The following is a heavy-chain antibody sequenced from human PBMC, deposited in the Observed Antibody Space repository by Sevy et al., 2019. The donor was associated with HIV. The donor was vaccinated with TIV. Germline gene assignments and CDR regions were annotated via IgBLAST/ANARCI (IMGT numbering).Heavy chain of an antibody. D-gene: IGHD3-22*01. J-gene: IGHJ4*02. Sequence: GGSLRLSCAASGFTFSSYTMNWVRQTPGKGLEWVSSISGSRADIYYADPVRGRFTISRDNAKNSVYLQMNSLRVEDTALYYCARFRGHISGYYSATFDYWGQGTLVTVSS. CDR1: GFTFSSYT. CDR2: ISGSRADI. V-gene: IGHV3-21*01. CDR3: ARFRGHISGYYSATFDY.